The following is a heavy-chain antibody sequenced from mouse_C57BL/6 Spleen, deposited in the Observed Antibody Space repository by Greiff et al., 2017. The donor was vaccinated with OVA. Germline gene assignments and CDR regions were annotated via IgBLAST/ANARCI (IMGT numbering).Heavy chain of an antibody. J-gene: IGHJ4*01. CDR3: AGGYDGYYHYAMDY. CDR1: GYSFTDYN. CDR2: INPNYGTT. D-gene: IGHD2-3*01. Sequence: VQLQQSGPELVKPGASVKISCKASGYSFTDYNMNWVKQSNGKSLEWIGVINPNYGTTSYNQKFKGKATLTVDQSSSTAYMQLNSLTSEDSAVYYGAGGYDGYYHYAMDYWGQGTSVTVSS. V-gene: IGHV1-39*01.